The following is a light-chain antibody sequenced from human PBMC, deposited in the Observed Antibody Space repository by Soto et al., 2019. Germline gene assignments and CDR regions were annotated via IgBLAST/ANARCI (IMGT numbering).Light chain of an antibody. Sequence: EMVVTQSPATLSVSPGERVTLSCRTSQDVSSKLAWYQQKPGQPPSLLIYDASTRATGTPARFSGSGSGTEFTLAVSSLQSEDYALYFCQQYSRWPLTCGGGTKVEIK. V-gene: IGKV3D-15*01. CDR2: DAS. CDR3: QQYSRWPLT. CDR1: QDVSSK. J-gene: IGKJ4*01.